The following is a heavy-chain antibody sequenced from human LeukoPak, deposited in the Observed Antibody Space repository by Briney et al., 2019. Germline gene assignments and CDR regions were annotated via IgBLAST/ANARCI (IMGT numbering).Heavy chain of an antibody. V-gene: IGHV3-11*06. CDR3: AREKGILELIY. Sequence: GGSLRLSCAASGFTFSDYYMSWIRQAPGKGLEWVSYISSSSSYTNYADSVKGRFTISRDNSKNTLYLQMNSLRAEDTAVYYCAREKGILELIYWGQGTLVTVSS. CDR2: ISSSSSYT. J-gene: IGHJ4*02. D-gene: IGHD3-10*01. CDR1: GFTFSDYY.